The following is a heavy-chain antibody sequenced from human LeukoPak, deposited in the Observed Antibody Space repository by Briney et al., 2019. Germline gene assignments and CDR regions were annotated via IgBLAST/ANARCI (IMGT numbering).Heavy chain of an antibody. CDR2: IYDSGST. CDR1: GGSIRSSYYY. V-gene: IGHV4-39*01. D-gene: IGHD6-13*01. CDR3: AVGIAAARATDY. Sequence: PSETLSLTCTVSGGSIRSSYYYWGWIRQPPGKGLEWIGSIYDSGSTYYNPSLKSRVTISVDTSKNQFSLKLNSVTAADTAVYYCAVGIAAARATDYWGQGTLVTVSS. J-gene: IGHJ4*02.